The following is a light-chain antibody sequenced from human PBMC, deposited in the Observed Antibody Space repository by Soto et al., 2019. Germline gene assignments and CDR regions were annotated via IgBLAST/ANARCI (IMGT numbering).Light chain of an antibody. V-gene: IGKV1-33*01. CDR3: QQYDNLPLT. Sequence: DIQMTQSPSSLSASVGDRVTITCQASQDISNHLNWYQQIPGKVPKLLIYDASNLETGVPSRFSGSGSATDFTFTISSLQPEDIATYYCQQYDNLPLTFGGGTKVEIK. CDR1: QDISNH. J-gene: IGKJ4*01. CDR2: DAS.